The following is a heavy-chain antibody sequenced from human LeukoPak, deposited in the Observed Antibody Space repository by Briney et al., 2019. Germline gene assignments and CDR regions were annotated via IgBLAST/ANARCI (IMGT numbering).Heavy chain of an antibody. J-gene: IGHJ5*02. Sequence: SETLSLTCTVSGGSISSFYWSWIRQPPGKGLEWIAHIYYSGCTHYSPSLKSRLTISVDTSKNQFSLKLTSVTAADTALYYCARNQTVTKGGIRHNWFDPWGQGTLVTVSS. V-gene: IGHV4-59*08. D-gene: IGHD4-17*01. CDR3: ARNQTVTKGGIRHNWFDP. CDR1: GGSISSFY. CDR2: IYYSGCT.